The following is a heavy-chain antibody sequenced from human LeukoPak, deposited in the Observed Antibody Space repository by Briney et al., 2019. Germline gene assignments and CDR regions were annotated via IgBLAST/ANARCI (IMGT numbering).Heavy chain of an antibody. V-gene: IGHV3-7*03. CDR3: ARDQPRGYYGSGSYYMRAWFDP. CDR1: GFSFSDYW. Sequence: PGGSLRLSCAASGFSFSDYWMSWVRQAPGKGLEWVADIEPDGSGKTYVDSVKGRFTISRDNAQQSLYLQMNSLRAEDTAVYYCARDQPRGYYGSGSYYMRAWFDPWGQGTLVTVSS. J-gene: IGHJ5*02. D-gene: IGHD3-10*01. CDR2: IEPDGSGK.